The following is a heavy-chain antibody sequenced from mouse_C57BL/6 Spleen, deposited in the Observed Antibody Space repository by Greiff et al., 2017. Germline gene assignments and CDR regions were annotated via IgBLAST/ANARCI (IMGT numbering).Heavy chain of an antibody. D-gene: IGHD2-1*01. CDR1: GFTFSDYG. J-gene: IGHJ3*01. V-gene: IGHV5-17*01. CDR3: ARPILLWSWVAY. CDR2: ISSGSSTI. Sequence: DVKLVESGGGLVKPGGSLKLSCAASGFTFSDYGMHWVRQAPETGLEWVAYISSGSSTIYYADTVKGRFTISRDNAKNTLFLQMTSLRSEDTAMYYCARPILLWSWVAYWGQGTLVTVSA.